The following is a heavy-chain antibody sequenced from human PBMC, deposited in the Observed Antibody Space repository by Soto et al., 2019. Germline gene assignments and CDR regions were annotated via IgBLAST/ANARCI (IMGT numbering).Heavy chain of an antibody. Sequence: PGGSLRLSCAASGFTFSSSSMNWVRQAPGKGLEWVSCISSSSSYIYYADSVKGRFTISRDNAKNSLYLQMNSPRAEDTAVYYCARDRSSSTILGLIEYWSQGTLVAVSS. J-gene: IGHJ4*02. D-gene: IGHD2-2*01. CDR2: ISSSSSYI. CDR3: ARDRSSSTILGLIEY. CDR1: GFTFSSSS. V-gene: IGHV3-21*01.